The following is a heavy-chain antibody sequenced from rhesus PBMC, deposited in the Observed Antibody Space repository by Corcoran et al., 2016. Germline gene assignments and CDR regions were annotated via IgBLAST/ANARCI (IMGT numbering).Heavy chain of an antibody. D-gene: IGHD4-29*01. CDR2: MNGNCDNI. J-gene: IGHJ4*01. CDR3: ARDATDGRYNEFDY. Sequence: QVQLQESGPGLVKPSETLSLTCAVSGAPISSSWWSWIRQPPGKGLECIEEMNGNCDNIYYDPALKSRVSISKDASNHQFSLELNSVTAADTAIYYCARDATDGRYNEFDYWGQGVLVTVSS. CDR1: GAPISSSW. V-gene: IGHV4-80*01.